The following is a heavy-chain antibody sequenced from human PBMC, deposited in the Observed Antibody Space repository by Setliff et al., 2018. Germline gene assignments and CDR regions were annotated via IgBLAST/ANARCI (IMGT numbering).Heavy chain of an antibody. CDR2: TRFDGNDR. Sequence: GGSLRLSCAGSGVTVNKPWMSWVRQAPGRGLEWVAFTRFDGNDRYFADSVKGRFTISRDNSKYTLYLQMNSLRVEDSGRYYCAKETRHRSNWPHGGAFDIWGQGTMVTVSS. CDR1: GVTVNKPW. CDR3: AKETRHRSNWPHGGAFDI. J-gene: IGHJ3*02. V-gene: IGHV3-30*02. D-gene: IGHD1-1*01.